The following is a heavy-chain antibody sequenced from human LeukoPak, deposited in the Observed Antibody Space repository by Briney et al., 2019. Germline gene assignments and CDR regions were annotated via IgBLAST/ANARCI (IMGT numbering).Heavy chain of an antibody. CDR1: GGSISSYY. V-gene: IGHV4-59*01. CDR3: ASSPGYCSSISCYSYFDY. J-gene: IGHJ4*02. CDR2: IYNSGST. Sequence: PSETLSLTCTVSGGSISSYYWNWIRQPPGKGLEWIGYIYNSGSTNNNPSLKSRVTISVDTSKKQFSLKLSSVTAADTAVYYCASSPGYCSSISCYSYFDYWGQGTLVTVSS. D-gene: IGHD2-2*02.